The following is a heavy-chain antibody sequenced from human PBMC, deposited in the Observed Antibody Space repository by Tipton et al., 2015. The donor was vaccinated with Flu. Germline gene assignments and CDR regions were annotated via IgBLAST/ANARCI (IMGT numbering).Heavy chain of an antibody. D-gene: IGHD3-22*01. Sequence: SLRLSCAASGFTFSSYEMNWVRQAPGKGLEWVSYISSSGSTIYYADSVKGRFTISRDNAKNSLYLQMNSLRAEDTAVYYCARETYYYDSSGYYDTRYGMDVWGQGTTVTVSS. CDR1: GFTFSSYE. CDR3: ARETYYYDSSGYYDTRYGMDV. V-gene: IGHV3-48*03. J-gene: IGHJ6*02. CDR2: ISSSGSTI.